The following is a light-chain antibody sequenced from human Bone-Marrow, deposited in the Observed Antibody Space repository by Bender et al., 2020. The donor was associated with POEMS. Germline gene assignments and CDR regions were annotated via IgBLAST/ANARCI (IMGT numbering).Light chain of an antibody. CDR3: CSYAGSRTYVV. CDR1: SSDVGRYNL. V-gene: IGLV2-23*02. Sequence: QSVLTQPPSVSGAPGQRVTVSCTGTSSDVGRYNLVSWYQQHPGKVPKLMIYEVSKRPSGVSNRFSGSKSGNTASLTISGLQAEDEASYYCCSYAGSRTYVVFGGGTKVTVL. CDR2: EVS. J-gene: IGLJ2*01.